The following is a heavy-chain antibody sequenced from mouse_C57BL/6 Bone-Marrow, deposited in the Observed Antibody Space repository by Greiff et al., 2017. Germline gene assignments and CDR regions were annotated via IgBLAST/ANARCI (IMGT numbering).Heavy chain of an antibody. CDR3: ARSPITTVVEDWYFDV. V-gene: IGHV1-69*01. J-gene: IGHJ1*03. D-gene: IGHD1-1*01. CDR1: GYTFTSYW. CDR2: IDPSDSYT. Sequence: QVQLQQPGAELVMPGASVKLSCKASGYTFTSYWMHWVKQRPGQGLEWIGEIDPSDSYTNYNQKFKGKFTLTVDKSSSTAYMQLSSLTSEDSAVYYWARSPITTVVEDWYFDVWGTGTTVTVSS.